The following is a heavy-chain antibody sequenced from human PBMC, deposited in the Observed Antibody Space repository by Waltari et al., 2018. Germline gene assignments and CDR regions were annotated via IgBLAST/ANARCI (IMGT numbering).Heavy chain of an antibody. D-gene: IGHD3-22*01. CDR1: GASISSSTYY. Sequence: QLQLQESGPGLVEPSETLSLTCFVSGASISSSTYYWGWFRQPPGKVLEWIGTIYYSGSTSYNPSLKSRVTISVDTPKNGFSLGLSSVTAADTAVYYCARGLWQGYYYDSSGYPDYWGPGTLVSVSS. J-gene: IGHJ4*02. CDR2: IYYSGST. CDR3: ARGLWQGYYYDSSGYPDY. V-gene: IGHV4-39*01.